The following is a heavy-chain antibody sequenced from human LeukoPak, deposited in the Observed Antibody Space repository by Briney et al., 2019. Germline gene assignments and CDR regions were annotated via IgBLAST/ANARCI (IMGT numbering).Heavy chain of an antibody. CDR2: IRSKVYGGTT. D-gene: IGHD3-3*01. CDR3: TRFTIVGVVDAFDI. J-gene: IGHJ3*02. Sequence: GRSLRLSCTASGFTFGDYAMGWVRQAPGKGLEWVGFIRSKVYGGTTEYAASVKVRFTISRDDSKSIAYLQMTSLKTEDAGVYYCTRFTIVGVVDAFDIWGQGTMVTVSS. V-gene: IGHV3-49*04. CDR1: GFTFGDYA.